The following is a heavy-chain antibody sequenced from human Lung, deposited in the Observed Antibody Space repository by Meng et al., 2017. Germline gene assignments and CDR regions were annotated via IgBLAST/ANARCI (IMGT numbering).Heavy chain of an antibody. V-gene: IGHV3-74*01. J-gene: IGHJ1*01. CDR3: TNDRLNH. CDR1: GFTFTDHW. D-gene: IGHD1-1*01. CDR2: INRDGTKP. Sequence: EVECVESGGGLCPPGWSLSLSCAASGFTFTDHWMHWGRQGPGKGLVWVSRINRDGTKPTYADSVKGRFTISRDNAKNTLYLQMNNLRAEDTAFYYCTNDRLNHWGQGALVTVSS.